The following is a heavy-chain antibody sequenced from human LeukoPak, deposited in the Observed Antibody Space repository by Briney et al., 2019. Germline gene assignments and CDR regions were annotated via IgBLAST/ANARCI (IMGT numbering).Heavy chain of an antibody. D-gene: IGHD3-10*01. CDR3: ARNPTLLWFGELDLDY. J-gene: IGHJ4*02. V-gene: IGHV1-8*01. CDR2: MSPNSGNT. CDR1: GYTFTSYD. Sequence: ASVKVSCKASGYTFTSYDINWVRQATGQGLEWMGWMSPNSGNTGYAQKFQGRVTMTRNTSISTAYMELSSLRSEDTAVYYCARNPTLLWFGELDLDYWGQGTLVTVSS.